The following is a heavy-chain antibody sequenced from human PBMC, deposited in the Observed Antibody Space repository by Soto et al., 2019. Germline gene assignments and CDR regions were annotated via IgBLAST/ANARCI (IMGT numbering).Heavy chain of an antibody. V-gene: IGHV4-59*08. Sequence: PSETLSLTCTVSGGSISSYYWSWIRQPPGKGLEWIGYIHYSGSTNYNPSLKSRVTISVATPKNQFSLKLGSVTAAVTAVYYCARRVAVLGVAASMGPWGQGTLVTVS. CDR3: ARRVAVLGVAASMGP. J-gene: IGHJ5*02. CDR2: IHYSGST. CDR1: GGSISSYY. D-gene: IGHD3-3*01.